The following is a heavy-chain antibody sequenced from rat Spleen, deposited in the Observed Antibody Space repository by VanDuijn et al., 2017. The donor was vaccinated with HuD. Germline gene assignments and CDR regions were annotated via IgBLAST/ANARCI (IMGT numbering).Heavy chain of an antibody. V-gene: IGHV5-29*01. CDR1: GFTFSYYG. Sequence: EVELVESGGGLVQPGRSMKLSCAASGFTFSYYGMAWVRQAPTKGLEWVATINYDGSSTYYRDSVKGRFTISRDNAKSTLYLQMDSLKSEDTATYYCARSVFDYWGQGVMVTVSS. CDR3: ARSVFDY. CDR2: INYDGSST. J-gene: IGHJ2*01.